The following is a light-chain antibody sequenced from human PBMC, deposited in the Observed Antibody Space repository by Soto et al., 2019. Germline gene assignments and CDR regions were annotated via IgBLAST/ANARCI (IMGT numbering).Light chain of an antibody. CDR1: QSISSW. V-gene: IGKV1-5*01. J-gene: IGKJ1*01. CDR2: DAS. CDR3: QQYNSQWT. Sequence: DLQMAPSPSTLSASVGDRVTITCRASQSISSWLAWYQQKPGKAPKLLIYDASSLESGVPSRFSGSGSGTEFTLTISSLQPDDFATYYCQQYNSQWTFGQGTKVDIK.